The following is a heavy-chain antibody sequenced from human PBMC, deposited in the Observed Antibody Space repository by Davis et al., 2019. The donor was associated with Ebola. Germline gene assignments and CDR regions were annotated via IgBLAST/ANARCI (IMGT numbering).Heavy chain of an antibody. CDR3: ARHSPGMGTGYYFDY. CDR2: IDPTDSYT. Sequence: GESLKISCKGSGYTFTSYWISWVRQMPGKGLEWMGRIDPTDSYTKYSPSFQGQVTISADKSISTAYLQWSSLKASDTAMYYCARHSPGMGTGYYFDYWGQGTLVTVSS. D-gene: IGHD1-1*01. CDR1: GYTFTSYW. J-gene: IGHJ4*02. V-gene: IGHV5-10-1*04.